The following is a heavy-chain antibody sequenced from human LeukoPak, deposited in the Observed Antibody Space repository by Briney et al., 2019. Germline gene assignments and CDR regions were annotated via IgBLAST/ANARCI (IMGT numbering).Heavy chain of an antibody. Sequence: SETLSLTCAVYGGSFSGYYWSRIRQPPGKGLEWIGEINHSGSTNYNPSLKSRVTISVDTSKNQFSLKLSSVTAADTAVYYCARLKYYGSGNLYYFDYWGQGTLVTVSS. J-gene: IGHJ4*02. V-gene: IGHV4-34*01. CDR2: INHSGST. CDR3: ARLKYYGSGNLYYFDY. CDR1: GGSFSGYY. D-gene: IGHD3-10*01.